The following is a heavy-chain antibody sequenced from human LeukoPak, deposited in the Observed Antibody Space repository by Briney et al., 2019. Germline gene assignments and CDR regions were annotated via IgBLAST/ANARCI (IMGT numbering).Heavy chain of an antibody. D-gene: IGHD4-17*01. CDR2: ISWNSGSI. Sequence: PGGSLRLSCAASGFTFDDYAMHWVRHAPGKGLEWVSGISWNSGSIGYADSVKGRFTISRDNSKSTLYLQMSSLRAEDTALYYCAKPGDYGDYVHYFASWGQGTLVTVSS. J-gene: IGHJ4*02. V-gene: IGHV3-9*01. CDR1: GFTFDDYA. CDR3: AKPGDYGDYVHYFAS.